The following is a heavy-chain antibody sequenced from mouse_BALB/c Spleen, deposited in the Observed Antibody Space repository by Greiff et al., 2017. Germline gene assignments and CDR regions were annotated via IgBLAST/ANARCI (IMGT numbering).Heavy chain of an antibody. CDR1: GFSLTSYD. Sequence: VKLMESGPGLVAPSQSLSITCTVSGFSLTSYDISWIRQPPGKGLEWLGVIWTGGGTNYNSAFMSRLSISKDNSKSQVFLKMNSLQTDDTAIYYCVRDPYYDGGFAYWGQGTLVTVSA. CDR3: VRDPYYDGGFAY. V-gene: IGHV2-9-2*01. J-gene: IGHJ3*01. CDR2: IWTGGGT. D-gene: IGHD2-4*01.